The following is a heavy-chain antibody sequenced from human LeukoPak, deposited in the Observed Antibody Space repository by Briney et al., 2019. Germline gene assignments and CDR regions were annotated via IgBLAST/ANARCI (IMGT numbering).Heavy chain of an antibody. CDR3: ARGVIYWFDP. CDR2: IIPIFGTA. V-gene: IGHV1-69*13. Sequence: GVSVKVSCKASGGTFSSYAISWVRQAPGQGLEWMGGIIPIFGTANYAQKFQGRVTITADESTSTVYMELSSLRSEDTAVYYCARGVIYWFDPWGQGTLVTVSS. D-gene: IGHD2-21*01. CDR1: GGTFSSYA. J-gene: IGHJ5*02.